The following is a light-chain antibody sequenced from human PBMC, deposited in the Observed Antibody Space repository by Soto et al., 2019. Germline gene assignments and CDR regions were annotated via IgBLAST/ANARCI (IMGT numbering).Light chain of an antibody. V-gene: IGLV2-14*01. CDR1: SSDVGIYNY. J-gene: IGLJ3*02. CDR3: SSYTSSSTWV. CDR2: EVS. Sequence: QSVLTQPASVSGSPGQSITISCTGTSSDVGIYNYVSWYQQHPGKAPKLMIYEVSNRPSGVSNRFSGSKSGNTASLTISGLKDEAEADYYCSSYTSSSTWVFGGGTKLTVL.